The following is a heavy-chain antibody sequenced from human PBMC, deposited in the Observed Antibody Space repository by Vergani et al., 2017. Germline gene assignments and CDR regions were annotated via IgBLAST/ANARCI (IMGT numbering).Heavy chain of an antibody. D-gene: IGHD1-26*01. J-gene: IGHJ4*02. CDR2: IWYDGSNK. CDR3: ARDRIVGAYYFDY. Sequence: QVQLVASGGGVVQPGRSLRLSCAASGFTFSSYGMHWVRQAPGKGLEWVAVIWYDGSNKYYADSVKGRFTISRDNSKNTLYLQMNSLRAEDTAVYYCARDRIVGAYYFDYWGQGTLVTVSS. V-gene: IGHV3-33*01. CDR1: GFTFSSYG.